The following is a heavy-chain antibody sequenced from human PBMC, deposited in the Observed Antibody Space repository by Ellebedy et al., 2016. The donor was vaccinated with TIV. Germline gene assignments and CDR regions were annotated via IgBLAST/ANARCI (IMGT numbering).Heavy chain of an antibody. CDR3: ARDEGGEGSMIVVVHFDY. CDR2: ISAYNGNT. V-gene: IGHV1-18*01. CDR1: GYTFTRYG. D-gene: IGHD3-22*01. J-gene: IGHJ4*02. Sequence: AASVKVSCKASGYTFTRYGITWARQAPGQGLEWMGWISAYNGNTNYAQNLKGRVTMTTDTSTNTADMGLRSLISDDTAVYYCARDEGGEGSMIVVVHFDYWGQGTLVTVSS.